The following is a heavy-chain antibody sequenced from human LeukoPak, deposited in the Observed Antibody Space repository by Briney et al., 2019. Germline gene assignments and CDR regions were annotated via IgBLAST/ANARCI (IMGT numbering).Heavy chain of an antibody. V-gene: IGHV4-39*01. J-gene: IGHJ4*02. CDR2: IYYSGST. CDR3: ASLRERSYYARGFDY. Sequence: SGTLSLTCTVSGGSTNINTYYWGWIRQPPGKGLEWIGSIYYSGSTYYKSSLKSRVTVSVGTSKNQFSLKLSSVTAADTAVYYCASLRERSYYARGFDYWGQGTLVTVSS. CDR1: GGSTNINTYY. D-gene: IGHD1-26*01.